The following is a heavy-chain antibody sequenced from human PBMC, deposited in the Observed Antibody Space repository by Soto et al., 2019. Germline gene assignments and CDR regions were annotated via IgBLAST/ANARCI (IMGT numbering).Heavy chain of an antibody. V-gene: IGHV1-69*06. CDR1: GYTFTSYG. Sequence: SVKVSCKASGYTFTSYGITWVRQAPGQGLEWVGRIIPIFGTTNYAQNLQGRVTISADKSTLTSYMELHSLTSDDTALYYCARDRTDSGYYTNWLDPWGQGTQVTVSS. CDR3: ARDRTDSGYYTNWLDP. J-gene: IGHJ5*02. CDR2: IIPIFGTT. D-gene: IGHD3-22*01.